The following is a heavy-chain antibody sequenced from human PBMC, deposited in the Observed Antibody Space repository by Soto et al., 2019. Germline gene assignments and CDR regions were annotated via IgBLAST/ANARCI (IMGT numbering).Heavy chain of an antibody. Sequence: SVKVSCKASGGTFSSYSISWVRQAPGQGLEWMGGIIPIFGTANYAQKFQGRVTITADESTSTAYMELSSLRSEDTAVYYCARAGRNRYNWNYWGQGTLVTVSS. CDR3: ARAGRNRYNWNY. CDR1: GGTFSSYS. J-gene: IGHJ4*02. CDR2: IIPIFGTA. D-gene: IGHD1-20*01. V-gene: IGHV1-69*13.